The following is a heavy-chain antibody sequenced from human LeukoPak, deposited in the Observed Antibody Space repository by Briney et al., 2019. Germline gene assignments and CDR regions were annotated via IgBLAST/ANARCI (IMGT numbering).Heavy chain of an antibody. CDR1: GFTFSSYW. CDR3: TRAWFGEAGDY. D-gene: IGHD3-10*01. J-gene: IGHJ4*02. V-gene: IGHV3-7*01. CDR2: IKQDGSEK. Sequence: PGGSLRLSCAASGFTFSSYWMSWVRQAPGKGLEWVANIKQDGSEKYYVDSVKGRFTISRDNAKNSLHLQMNSLRAEDTAVYYCTRAWFGEAGDYWGQGILVTVSS.